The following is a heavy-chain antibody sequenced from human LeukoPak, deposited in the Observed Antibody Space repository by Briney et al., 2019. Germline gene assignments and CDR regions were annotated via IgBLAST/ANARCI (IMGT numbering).Heavy chain of an antibody. V-gene: IGHV1-46*01. D-gene: IGHD3-22*01. CDR3: ARDGRRVFSRYDSSGRSNWFDP. J-gene: IGHJ5*02. Sequence: ASVKVSCKASAYTFTSYYIHWVRQAPGQGLEWMGIINPNGGSTSYAQKFQGRVTMTRDTSTSTVYMELSSLRSEDTAVYYCARDGRRVFSRYDSSGRSNWFDPWGQGTLVTVSS. CDR2: INPNGGST. CDR1: AYTFTSYY.